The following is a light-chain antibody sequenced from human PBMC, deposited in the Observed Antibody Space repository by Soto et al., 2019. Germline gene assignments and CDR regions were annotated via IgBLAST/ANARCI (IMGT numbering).Light chain of an antibody. V-gene: IGLV2-23*01. CDR1: SSDVGSYNL. J-gene: IGLJ3*02. CDR2: EGS. Sequence: QSVLTQPASVSGSPGQSITISCTGTSSDVGSYNLVSWYQQHPGKAPKLMIYEGSQRPSGVSNRFSGSKSGNTASLTISGLQAEDEADYFCCSYAQSNSWVFGGGTKLTVL. CDR3: CSYAQSNSWV.